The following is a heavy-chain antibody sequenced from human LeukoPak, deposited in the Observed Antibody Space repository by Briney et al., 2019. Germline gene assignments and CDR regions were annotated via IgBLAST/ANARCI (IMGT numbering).Heavy chain of an antibody. J-gene: IGHJ4*02. CDR3: ARIPSLGRYYFDY. V-gene: IGHV4-61*02. CDR1: GGSISSGSYY. Sequence: SETLSLTCTVSGGSISSGSYYWSWIRQPAGKGLEWIGRIYTSGSTNYNPSLKSRVTISVDTAKNQFSLKLSSVTAADTAVYYCARIPSLGRYYFDYWGQGTLVTVSS. D-gene: IGHD3-16*01. CDR2: IYTSGST.